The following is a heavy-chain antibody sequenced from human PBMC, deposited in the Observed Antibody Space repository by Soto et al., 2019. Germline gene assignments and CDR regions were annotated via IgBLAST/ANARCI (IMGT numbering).Heavy chain of an antibody. D-gene: IGHD2-2*01. V-gene: IGHV3-23*01. CDR1: RFTFNNYA. CDR2: ISGSGHNT. Sequence: GGSLRLSCAASRFTFNNYAMSWVRQAPGKGLQWVSTISGSGHNTYYADSVEGRFTISRDNSKNTLHLQMNSLRAEDTAIYYYARDSTSWYYWFDPWGQGTQVTVSS. CDR3: ARDSTSWYYWFDP. J-gene: IGHJ5*02.